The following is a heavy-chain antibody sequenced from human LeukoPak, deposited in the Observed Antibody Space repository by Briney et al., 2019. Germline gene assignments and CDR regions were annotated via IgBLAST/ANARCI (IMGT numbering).Heavy chain of an antibody. CDR1: GFTVNEKY. CDR3: ASWEGIAVSGHFDH. D-gene: IGHD6-19*01. J-gene: IGHJ4*02. Sequence: GGSLRLSCAVSGFTVNEKYMSWVRQSPGKGLEWVAAIYRDGRTYYADSVRGRFTISRDTSENTVFLRMNSLRVEDTAMYYCASWEGIAVSGHFDHWAQGTLVTVSS. CDR2: IYRDGRT. V-gene: IGHV3-66*01.